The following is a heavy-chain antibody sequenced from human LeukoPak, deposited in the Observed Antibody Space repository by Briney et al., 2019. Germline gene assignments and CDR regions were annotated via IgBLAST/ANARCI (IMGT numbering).Heavy chain of an antibody. CDR2: ISSSSSYI. CDR3: AKDSGSSDFDY. J-gene: IGHJ4*02. D-gene: IGHD1-26*01. Sequence: GGSLRLSCAASGFTFSSYGMHWVRQAPGKGLEWVSSISSSSSYIYYADSVKGRFTISRDNAKNSLYLQMNSLRAEDTAVYYCAKDSGSSDFDYWGQGTLVTVSS. CDR1: GFTFSSYG. V-gene: IGHV3-21*01.